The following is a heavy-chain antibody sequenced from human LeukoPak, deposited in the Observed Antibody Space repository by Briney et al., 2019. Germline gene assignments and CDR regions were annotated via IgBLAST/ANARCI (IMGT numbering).Heavy chain of an antibody. CDR3: AKWSGYHINDGFDI. D-gene: IGHD3-3*01. Sequence: GGSLRLSCAASGFTFSNYALSWVRQAPGKGLEWVSAISGSGGSTYYADSVKGRFTISRDNSKSTLYLQMNSLRAEDTALYYCAKWSGYHINDGFDIWGQGTMVTVSS. CDR1: GFTFSNYA. J-gene: IGHJ3*02. V-gene: IGHV3-23*01. CDR2: ISGSGGST.